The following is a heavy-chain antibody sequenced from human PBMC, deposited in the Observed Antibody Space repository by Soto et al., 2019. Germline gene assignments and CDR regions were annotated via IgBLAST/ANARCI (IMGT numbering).Heavy chain of an antibody. CDR3: ARVCGGDCHYGMDV. CDR2: IYYSGST. J-gene: IGHJ6*02. V-gene: IGHV4-31*03. Sequence: TSETLSLTCTVSGGSISSGGYYWTWIRQHPGKGLEWIGYIYYSGSTYYNPSLKSRVTMSVDTSKIQFSLKLSSVTAADTAVYYCARVCGGDCHYGMDVWGQGTTVTVSS. D-gene: IGHD2-21*02. CDR1: GGSISSGGYY.